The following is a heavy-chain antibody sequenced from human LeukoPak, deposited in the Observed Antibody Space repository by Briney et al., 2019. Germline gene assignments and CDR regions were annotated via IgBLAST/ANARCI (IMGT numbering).Heavy chain of an antibody. Sequence: GGFLRLSCAASGFTFSSYSMNWVRQAPGKGLEWVSSISSSSSYIYYADSVKGRFTISRDNAKNSLYLQMNSLRAEDTAVYYCARDLPYSRGLYYFDYWGQGTLVTVSS. J-gene: IGHJ4*02. CDR3: ARDLPYSRGLYYFDY. D-gene: IGHD6-13*01. CDR2: ISSSSSYI. V-gene: IGHV3-21*01. CDR1: GFTFSSYS.